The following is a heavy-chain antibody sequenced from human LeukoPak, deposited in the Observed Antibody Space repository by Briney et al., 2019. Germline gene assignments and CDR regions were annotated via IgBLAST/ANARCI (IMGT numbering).Heavy chain of an antibody. J-gene: IGHJ4*02. CDR2: IYHSGST. D-gene: IGHD4-17*01. Sequence: PSETLSLTCAVSGYSISSGYYWGWIWQPPGKGLEWIGSIYHSGSTYYNPSLKSRVTISVDTSKNQFSLKLSSVTAADTAVYYCARALGEVTTYYFDYWGQGTLVTVSS. V-gene: IGHV4-38-2*01. CDR1: GYSISSGYY. CDR3: ARALGEVTTYYFDY.